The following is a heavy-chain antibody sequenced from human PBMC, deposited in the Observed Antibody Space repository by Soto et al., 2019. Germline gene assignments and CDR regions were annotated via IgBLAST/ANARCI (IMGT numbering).Heavy chain of an antibody. CDR2: INPNIGGT. D-gene: IGHD5-18*01. CDR3: ARDMRGYSYGMDV. V-gene: IGHV1-2*04. Sequence: ASVKVSCKASGYTFTGYYMHWVRQAPGQGLEWMGWINPNIGGTNYAQKFQGWVTMTRDTSISTAYMELSRLRSDDTAVYYCARDMRGYSYGMDVWGQGTTVTVSS. J-gene: IGHJ6*02. CDR1: GYTFTGYY.